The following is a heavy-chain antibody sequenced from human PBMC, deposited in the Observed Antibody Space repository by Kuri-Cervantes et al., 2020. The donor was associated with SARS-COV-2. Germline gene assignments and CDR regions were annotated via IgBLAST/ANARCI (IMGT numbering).Heavy chain of an antibody. J-gene: IGHJ5*02. CDR2: IRSKAYGGTT. CDR1: GFTFGDYA. CDR3: AKSPFGVVIINWFDP. V-gene: IGHV3-49*04. Sequence: LSLTCTASGFTFGDYAMSWVRQAPGKGLEWVGFIRSKAYGGTTEYAASVKGRFTISRDDSKSIAYLQMNSLRAEDTAVYYCAKSPFGVVIINWFDPWGQGTLVTVSS. D-gene: IGHD3-3*01.